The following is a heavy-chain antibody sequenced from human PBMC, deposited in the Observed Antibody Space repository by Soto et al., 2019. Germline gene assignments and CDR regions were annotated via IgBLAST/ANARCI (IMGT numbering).Heavy chain of an antibody. CDR3: ATVMSFADIVVVPAARDWYFDL. J-gene: IGHJ2*01. CDR2: IDPKDGKT. Sequence: GASVKVSCKASGYTFTSYYMHWVRQAPGQGLEWMGIIDPKDGKTIYAQKFQGRVTMTEDTSTDTAYMELSSLRSEDTAVYYCATVMSFADIVVVPAARDWYFDLWGRGTLVTSPQ. D-gene: IGHD2-2*01. V-gene: IGHV1-46*01. CDR1: GYTFTSYY.